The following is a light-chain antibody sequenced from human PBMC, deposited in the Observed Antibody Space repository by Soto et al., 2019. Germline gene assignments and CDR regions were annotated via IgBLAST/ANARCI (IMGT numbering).Light chain of an antibody. V-gene: IGLV2-14*01. J-gene: IGLJ1*01. CDR3: SSYTSSSTLV. CDR2: EVS. Sequence: QSALTQPASVSGSPGQSITISCTGTSSDVCGYNYVSWYQQHPGKAPKLMIYEVSNRPSGVSNRLSGSKSGTTASLTISGLQAEDEADYYCSSYTSSSTLVFGTGTKLTVL. CDR1: SSDVCGYNY.